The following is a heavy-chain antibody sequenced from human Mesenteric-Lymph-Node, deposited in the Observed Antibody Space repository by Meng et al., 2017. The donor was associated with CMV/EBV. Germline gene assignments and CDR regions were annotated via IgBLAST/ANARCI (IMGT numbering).Heavy chain of an antibody. CDR3: ARLGCSSTSCSPADY. J-gene: IGHJ4*02. Sequence: SETLSLTCAVYGGSFSGYYWSWIRQPPGKGLEWIGEINHSGSTNYNPSLKSRVTISVDTSKNQFSLKLSSVTAADTAVYYCARLGCSSTSCSPADYWGQGTLVTVSS. CDR1: GGSFSGYY. D-gene: IGHD2-2*01. CDR2: INHSGST. V-gene: IGHV4-34*01.